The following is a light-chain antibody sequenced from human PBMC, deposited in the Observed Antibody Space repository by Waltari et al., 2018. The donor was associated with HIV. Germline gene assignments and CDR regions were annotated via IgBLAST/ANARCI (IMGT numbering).Light chain of an antibody. CDR1: QSIGSS. Sequence: EIQMAQSPSSVSGSVGDRVTITCRASQSIGSSLAWYQHQPGEAPKLRIFGTSRLESGVPPRFVGSGSGTEFALTISSLQTEDSATYYCQQADSFPHTFGGGTKVEV. CDR3: QQADSFPHT. V-gene: IGKV1-12*01. CDR2: GTS. J-gene: IGKJ4*01.